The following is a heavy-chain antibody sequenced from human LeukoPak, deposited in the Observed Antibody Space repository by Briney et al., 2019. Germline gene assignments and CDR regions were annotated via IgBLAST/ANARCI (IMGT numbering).Heavy chain of an antibody. CDR3: ARRAATERGHSYGLDY. Sequence: PGRSLRLSCAASVFTFSNSWMTWVRQAPGKGLEWVANIQQVGAEKYYVDSVRGRFTISRDNAKSSMWLQMNSLRDEDTAVYYCARRAATERGHSYGLDYWGQGTLVTVSS. V-gene: IGHV3-7*01. D-gene: IGHD5-18*01. J-gene: IGHJ4*02. CDR2: IQQVGAEK. CDR1: VFTFSNSW.